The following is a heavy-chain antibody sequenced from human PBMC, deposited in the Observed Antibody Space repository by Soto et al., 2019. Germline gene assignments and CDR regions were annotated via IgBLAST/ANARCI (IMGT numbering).Heavy chain of an antibody. V-gene: IGHV5-10-1*01. CDR1: GYSFNTYW. Sequence: GESLQISCQGSGYSFNTYWISCVRQVPGKGLEWIGMIDPGTSYSNYSPSFEGHVTISVDKSKSTAFLQWSSLKASDTAMYYCARHPTLHESRVWSGFEPWGKGTLVTVSS. D-gene: IGHD3-3*01. CDR2: IDPGTSYS. CDR3: ARHPTLHESRVWSGFEP. J-gene: IGHJ5*02.